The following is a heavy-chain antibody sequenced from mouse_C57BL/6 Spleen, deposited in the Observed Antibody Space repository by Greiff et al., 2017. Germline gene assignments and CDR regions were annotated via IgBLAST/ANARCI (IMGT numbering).Heavy chain of an antibody. CDR1: GYSITGGNY. Sequence: ESGPGLVKPSPSLSLTCSVTGYSITGGNYWNWIRQFPGNKLEWMGYISYDGSNNYNPSLKNRISITRDTSTNQVFLKLNSVTTEDTATYYCAIEFAYWGQGTLVTVSA. J-gene: IGHJ3*01. CDR3: AIEFAY. V-gene: IGHV3-6*01. CDR2: ISYDGSN.